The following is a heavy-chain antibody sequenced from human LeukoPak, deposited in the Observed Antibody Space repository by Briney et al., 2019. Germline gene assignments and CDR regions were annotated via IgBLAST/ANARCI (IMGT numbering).Heavy chain of an antibody. D-gene: IGHD6-13*01. CDR3: ARKAAVGTSFDY. CDR1: GFTVSGNY. Sequence: QSGGSLRLSCAASGFTVSGNYMSWVRQAPGKGLEWVSLIYISGDTYYADSVKGRFTISRDNSKNTVDLQMNSLRAEDTAVYYCARKAAVGTSFDYWGRGTLVTVSS. J-gene: IGHJ4*01. CDR2: IYISGDT. V-gene: IGHV3-53*01.